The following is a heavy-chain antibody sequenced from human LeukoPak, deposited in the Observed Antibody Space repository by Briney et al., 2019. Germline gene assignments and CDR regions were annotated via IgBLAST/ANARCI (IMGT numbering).Heavy chain of an antibody. CDR3: ARGEDSGSYFDY. CDR1: GGSISSSSYY. Sequence: ASETLSLTCTVSGGSISSSSYYWGWIRQPPGKGLEWIGSIYYSGSTYYNPSLKSRVTISVDTSKNQFSLKLSSVTAADTAVYYCARGEDSGSYFDYWGQGTLVTVSS. J-gene: IGHJ4*02. CDR2: IYYSGST. D-gene: IGHD1-26*01. V-gene: IGHV4-39*01.